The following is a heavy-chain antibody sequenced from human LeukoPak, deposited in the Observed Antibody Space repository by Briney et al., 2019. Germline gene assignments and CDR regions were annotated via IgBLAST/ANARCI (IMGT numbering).Heavy chain of an antibody. V-gene: IGHV3-66*01. D-gene: IGHD3-10*01. Sequence: GGSLRLSCAASGFTVSTNYMSWVRQAPGKGLEWVSLIYSGGCTSYADSVKGRFTISRDNSKNTLYLQMNSLRAEDTAVYYCASEEGSGNYYPYYWGQGTLVTVSS. J-gene: IGHJ4*02. CDR1: GFTVSTNY. CDR3: ASEEGSGNYYPYY. CDR2: IYSGGCT.